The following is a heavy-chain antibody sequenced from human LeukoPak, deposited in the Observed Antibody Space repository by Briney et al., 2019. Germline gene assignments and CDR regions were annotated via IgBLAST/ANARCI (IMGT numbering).Heavy chain of an antibody. Sequence: SETLSLTCAVYGGSFSGYYWSWIRQPPGKGLEWIGEINHSGSTNYNPSLKSRVTISVDTSKNQFSLKLSSVTAADTAVYYCASQLSSGWSNYWGQGTLVTVSS. D-gene: IGHD6-19*01. CDR2: INHSGST. CDR1: GGSFSGYY. CDR3: ASQLSSGWSNY. J-gene: IGHJ4*02. V-gene: IGHV4-34*01.